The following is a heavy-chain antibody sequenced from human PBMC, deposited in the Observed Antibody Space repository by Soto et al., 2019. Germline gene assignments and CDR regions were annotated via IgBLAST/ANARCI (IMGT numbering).Heavy chain of an antibody. CDR3: VRDRDWAFDI. CDR2: TGTRRKYT. D-gene: IGHD3-9*01. CDR1: GYALRDYS. Sequence: GGSLRLSCAASGYALRDYSMNWVRQAPGKGLEWVSYTGTRRKYTFYADSVRGRFTISRDDARNSVYLQLNSLREEDTAVYYCVRDRDWAFDIWGQGTMVTVSS. J-gene: IGHJ3*02. V-gene: IGHV3-48*02.